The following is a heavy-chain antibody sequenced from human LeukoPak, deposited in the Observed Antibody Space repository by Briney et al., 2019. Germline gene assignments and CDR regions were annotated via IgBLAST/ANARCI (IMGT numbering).Heavy chain of an antibody. D-gene: IGHD3-22*01. CDR3: VRQEYYDSSGYPDY. J-gene: IGHJ4*02. V-gene: IGHV5-51*01. Sequence: PGESLKISCKGSGYSFTTYWIAWVRQMPGKGLEWMGSIYPGDSDTSYSPSFQGQVTISADKSISTAYVQWSSLKASDTAMYYCVRQEYYDSSGYPDYWGQGTLVTVSS. CDR2: IYPGDSDT. CDR1: GYSFTTYW.